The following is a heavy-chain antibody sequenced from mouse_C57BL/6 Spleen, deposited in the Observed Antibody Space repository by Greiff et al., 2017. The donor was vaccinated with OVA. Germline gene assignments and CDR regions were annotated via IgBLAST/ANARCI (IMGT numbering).Heavy chain of an antibody. CDR3: ARPFYYYGSSWGY. D-gene: IGHD1-1*01. Sequence: VKLQQPGTELVKPGASVKLSCKASGYTFTSYWMHWVKQRPGQGLEWIGNINPSNGGTNYNEKFKSKATLTVDKSSSTAYMQLSSLTSEDSAVYYCARPFYYYGSSWGYWGQGTTLTVSS. CDR1: GYTFTSYW. V-gene: IGHV1-53*01. CDR2: INPSNGGT. J-gene: IGHJ2*01.